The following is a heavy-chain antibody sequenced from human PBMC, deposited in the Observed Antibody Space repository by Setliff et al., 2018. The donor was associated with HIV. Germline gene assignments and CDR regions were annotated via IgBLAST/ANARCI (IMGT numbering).Heavy chain of an antibody. CDR2: ISAFNGNT. CDR1: GYTFTTYS. J-gene: IGHJ4*02. Sequence: ASVKVSCKASGYTFTTYSFTWVRQAPGQGLEWMGWISAFNGNTNYAQKLQGRFTMTTDTSTSTAYMELRSLRSGDTAVYYCARGGYGWGDLGPVLDYWGQGTLVTVSS. D-gene: IGHD5-12*01. V-gene: IGHV1-18*01. CDR3: ARGGYGWGDLGPVLDY.